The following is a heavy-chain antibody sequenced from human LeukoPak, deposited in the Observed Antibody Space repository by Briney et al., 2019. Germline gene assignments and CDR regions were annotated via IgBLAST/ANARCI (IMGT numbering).Heavy chain of an antibody. CDR2: INGVGSSSST. CDR3: GRGEAPAAVDS. CDR1: GFTFSDYY. Sequence: GGSLRLSCAASGFTFSDYYMHWVRQAPGKGLVWVSHINGVGSSSSTNYADAVKGRFTISRDNAKNTLYLQMNSLRVDDTAVYYCGRGEAPAAVDSWGQGTLVTVSS. D-gene: IGHD2-2*01. J-gene: IGHJ5*01. V-gene: IGHV3-74*01.